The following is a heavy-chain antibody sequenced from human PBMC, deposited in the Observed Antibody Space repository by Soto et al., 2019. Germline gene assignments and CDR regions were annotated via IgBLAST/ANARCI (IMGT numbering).Heavy chain of an antibody. CDR1: GYTFTGYY. J-gene: IGHJ4*02. V-gene: IGHV1-46*01. CDR2: INPSGGST. D-gene: IGHD3-22*01. Sequence: ASVKVSCKASGYTFTGYYMHWARQAPGQGLEWMGIINPSGGSTSYAQKFQGRVTMTRDTSTSTVYMELSSLRSEDTAVYYCARWKYYYDSSGHFDYWGQGTLVTVSS. CDR3: ARWKYYYDSSGHFDY.